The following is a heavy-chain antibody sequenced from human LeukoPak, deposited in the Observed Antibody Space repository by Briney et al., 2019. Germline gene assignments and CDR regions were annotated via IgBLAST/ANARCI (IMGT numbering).Heavy chain of an antibody. CDR2: INHSGST. V-gene: IGHV4-34*01. CDR3: ASGYSGYDFFQLGYYYYYMDV. Sequence: ASETLSLTCAVYGGSFSGYYWSWIRQPPGKGLEWIGEINHSGSTNYNPSLKSRVTISVDTSKNQFSLKLSSVTAADTAVYYCASGYSGYDFFQLGYYYYYMDVWGKGTTVTVSS. J-gene: IGHJ6*03. CDR1: GGSFSGYY. D-gene: IGHD5-12*01.